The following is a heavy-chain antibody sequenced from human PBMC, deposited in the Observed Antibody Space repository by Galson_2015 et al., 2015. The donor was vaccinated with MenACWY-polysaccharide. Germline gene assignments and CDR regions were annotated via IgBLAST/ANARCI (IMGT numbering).Heavy chain of an antibody. CDR3: ARGYYGMDV. J-gene: IGHJ6*02. CDR1: GFTFSTYW. V-gene: IGHV3-74*01. CDR2: IKSDGSST. Sequence: SLRLSCAASGFTFSTYWMHWVRQAPGKGLVWVSRIKSDGSSTNYADSVKGRFTISRDNSKNSLYLQMHSLRAEDTAVYSCARGYYGMDVWGQGTTVTVSS.